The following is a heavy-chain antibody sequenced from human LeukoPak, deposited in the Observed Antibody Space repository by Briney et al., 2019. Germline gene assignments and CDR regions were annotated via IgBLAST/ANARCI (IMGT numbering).Heavy chain of an antibody. Sequence: SETLSLTCAVYGGSFSGYYWSWIRQPPGKGLEWIGEINHSGSTNYNPSLKSRVTISVDTSKNQFSLKLSSVTAADTAVYYCARGRYCSGGSCYRGGYYFDYWGQGTLVTVSS. J-gene: IGHJ4*02. CDR1: GGSFSGYY. CDR3: ARGRYCSGGSCYRGGYYFDY. CDR2: INHSGST. V-gene: IGHV4-34*01. D-gene: IGHD2-15*01.